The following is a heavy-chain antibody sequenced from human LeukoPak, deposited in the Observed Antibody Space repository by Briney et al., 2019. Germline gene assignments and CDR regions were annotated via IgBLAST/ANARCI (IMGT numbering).Heavy chain of an antibody. V-gene: IGHV1-2*02. CDR2: INPNSGGT. J-gene: IGHJ4*02. Sequence: ASVKVSCKASGYTFTGYYMHWVRQAPGQGLEWMGWINPNSGGTNYAQKSQGRVTMTRDTSISTAYMELSRLRSDDTAVYYCARVIGGYTYYYDSSGYFPDYWGQGTLVTVSS. CDR1: GYTFTGYY. D-gene: IGHD3-22*01. CDR3: ARVIGGYTYYYDSSGYFPDY.